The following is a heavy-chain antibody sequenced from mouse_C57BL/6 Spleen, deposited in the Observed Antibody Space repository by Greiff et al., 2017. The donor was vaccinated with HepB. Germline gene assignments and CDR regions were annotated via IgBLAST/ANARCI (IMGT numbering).Heavy chain of an antibody. CDR1: GFTFSSYA. Sequence: DVHLVESGGGLVKPGGSLKLSCAASGFTFSSYAMSWVRQTPEKRLEWVATISDGGSYTYYPDNVKGRFTISRDNAKNNLYLQMSHLKSEDTAMYYCAREDGYDGYYFDYWGQGTTLTVSS. CDR2: ISDGGSYT. V-gene: IGHV5-4*01. D-gene: IGHD2-3*01. CDR3: AREDGYDGYYFDY. J-gene: IGHJ2*01.